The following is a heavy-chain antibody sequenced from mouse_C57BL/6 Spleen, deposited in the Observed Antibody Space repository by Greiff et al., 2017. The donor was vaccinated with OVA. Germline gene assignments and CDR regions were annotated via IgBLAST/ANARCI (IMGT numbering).Heavy chain of an antibody. V-gene: IGHV1-42*01. Sequence: EVQLQESGPELVKPGASVKISCKASGYSFTGYYMNWVKQSPEKSLEWIGEINPSTGGTTYNQKFKAKATLTVDKSSSTAYMQLKSLTSEDSAVYYCARRSFITTVVSPYWYFDVWGTGTTVTVSS. CDR1: GYSFTGYY. D-gene: IGHD1-1*01. J-gene: IGHJ1*03. CDR3: ARRSFITTVVSPYWYFDV. CDR2: INPSTGGT.